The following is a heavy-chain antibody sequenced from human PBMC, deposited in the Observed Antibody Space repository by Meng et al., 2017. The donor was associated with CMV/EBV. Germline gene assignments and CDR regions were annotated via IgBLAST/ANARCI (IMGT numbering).Heavy chain of an antibody. CDR3: ARNPITMVRGVIRVAAFDI. D-gene: IGHD3-10*01. J-gene: IGHJ3*02. CDR2: IYHSGST. V-gene: IGHV4-38-2*02. CDR1: GYSISSGYY. Sequence: GSLRLSCTVSGYSISSGYYWGWIRQPPGKGLEWIVSIYHSGSTYYNPSLKSRVTISVDTSKNQFSLKLSSVTAADTAVYYCARNPITMVRGVIRVAAFDIWGQGTMVTVSS.